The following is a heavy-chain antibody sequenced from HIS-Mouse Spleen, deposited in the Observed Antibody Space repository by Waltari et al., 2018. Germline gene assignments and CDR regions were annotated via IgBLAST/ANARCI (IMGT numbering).Heavy chain of an antibody. CDR1: GFTFSSYA. V-gene: IGHV3-30*04. D-gene: IGHD6-6*01. CDR2: ISYDGSNK. CDR3: ARGGSSSLDY. J-gene: IGHJ4*02. Sequence: QVQLVESGGGVVQPGRSLRLSWSASGFTFSSYAMHWVRQGPGKGLEWVAVISYDGSNKYYADSVKGRFTISRDNSKNTLYLQMNSLRAEDTAVYYCARGGSSSLDYWGQGTLVTVSS.